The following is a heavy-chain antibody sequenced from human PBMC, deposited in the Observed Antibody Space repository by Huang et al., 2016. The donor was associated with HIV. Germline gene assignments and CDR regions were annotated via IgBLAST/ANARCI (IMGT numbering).Heavy chain of an antibody. CDR3: ARSEVLVTAVPFDH. J-gene: IGHJ4*02. CDR2: SYPADSDT. CDR1: GYSFTNYW. Sequence: EVQLVQSEAEVKKPGESLKISCRGSGYSFTNYWIGWVRQGPGEGLEWMGVSYPADSDTRYSPSYQGQVTFSADKSTRTAYLQWSSLQASDTAIYYCARSEVLVTAVPFDHWGQGTLVTVSS. V-gene: IGHV5-51*03. D-gene: IGHD2-21*02.